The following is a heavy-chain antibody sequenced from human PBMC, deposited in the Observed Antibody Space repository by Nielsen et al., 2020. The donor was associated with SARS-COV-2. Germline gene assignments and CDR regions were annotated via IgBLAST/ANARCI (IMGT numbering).Heavy chain of an antibody. CDR3: ARGVLRNYDYVWGSYRYYDY. J-gene: IGHJ4*02. Sequence: ASVKVSCKASGYTFTGYYMHWVRQAPGQGLEWMGWINPNSGGTNYAQKFQGRVTMTRDTSISTAYMELSSLRSEDTAVYYCARGVLRNYDYVWGSYRYYDYWGQGTLVTVSS. CDR2: INPNSGGT. V-gene: IGHV1-2*02. D-gene: IGHD3-16*02. CDR1: GYTFTGYY.